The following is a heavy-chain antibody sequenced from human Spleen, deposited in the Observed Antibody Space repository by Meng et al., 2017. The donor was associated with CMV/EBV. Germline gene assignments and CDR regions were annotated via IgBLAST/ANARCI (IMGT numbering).Heavy chain of an antibody. CDR2: INHSGST. J-gene: IGHJ6*02. V-gene: IGHV4-34*01. D-gene: IGHD3-3*01. CDR3: ASKYDFWSGYYSLPVFGMDV. CDR1: GGSFSGYY. Sequence: SETLSLTCAVYGGSFSGYYWSWIRQPPGKGLEWIGEINHSGSTNYNPSLKSRVTISVDTSKNQFSLKLSSATAADTAVYYCASKYDFWSGYYSLPVFGMDVWGQGTTVTVSS.